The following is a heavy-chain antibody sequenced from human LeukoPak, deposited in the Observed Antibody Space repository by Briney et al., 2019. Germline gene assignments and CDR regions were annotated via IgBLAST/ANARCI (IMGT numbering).Heavy chain of an antibody. CDR1: GDSVSSNSAA. CDR3: ARDLDGFEY. J-gene: IGHJ4*02. CDR2: TYYRSKWYN. Sequence: SQTLSLTCAISGDSVSSNSAAWSWIRQSPSRGLQWLGRTYYRSKWYNDYAVSVQSRVTINPDISKNQFSLQLNSVTPEDTAVYYCARDLDGFEYWGQGTLVTVSS. V-gene: IGHV6-1*01.